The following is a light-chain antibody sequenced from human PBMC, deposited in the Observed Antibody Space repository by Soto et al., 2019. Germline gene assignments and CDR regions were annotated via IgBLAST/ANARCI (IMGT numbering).Light chain of an antibody. J-gene: IGLJ1*01. Sequence: QSVLTQPASVSGSPGQSITISCTGTSSDIGHYDYVSWYQQHPGKAPKLMIYHVTYRPSGISNRYSGSKSGNSASLTISGLQADDEADYCCSSYAGSSNVFGTGTKVTVL. V-gene: IGLV2-14*03. CDR2: HVT. CDR3: SSYAGSSNV. CDR1: SSDIGHYDY.